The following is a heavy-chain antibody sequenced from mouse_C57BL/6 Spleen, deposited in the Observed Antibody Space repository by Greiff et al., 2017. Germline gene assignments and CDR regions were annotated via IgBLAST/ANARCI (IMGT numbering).Heavy chain of an antibody. CDR1: GFTFSDYG. Sequence: EVQGLESGGGLVKPGGSLKLSCAASGFTFSDYGMHWVRQAPEKGLEWVAYISTGSSTIYYADTVKGRFTISRDNAKNTLFLQMTSLRSEDTAMYYCAIGELGQYYAMDYWGQGTSVTVSS. D-gene: IGHD4-1*01. J-gene: IGHJ4*01. CDR3: AIGELGQYYAMDY. CDR2: ISTGSSTI. V-gene: IGHV5-17*01.